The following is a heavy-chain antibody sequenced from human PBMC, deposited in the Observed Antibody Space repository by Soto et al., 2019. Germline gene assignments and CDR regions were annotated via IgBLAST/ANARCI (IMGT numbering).Heavy chain of an antibody. D-gene: IGHD6-19*01. V-gene: IGHV1-8*01. J-gene: IGHJ3*01. CDR1: RYPFTSYD. CDR3: ARETYRSGENAFDL. CDR2: MNPNTGNT. Sequence: QVQLVQSGAEVKKPGASVKVSCKASRYPFTSYDINWVRQATGQGLEWMGWMNPNTGNTAFAQKFQGSVTMTRNTSIRIAYIELSSLRSEDTAVYYCARETYRSGENAFDLWGQGTMVTVSS.